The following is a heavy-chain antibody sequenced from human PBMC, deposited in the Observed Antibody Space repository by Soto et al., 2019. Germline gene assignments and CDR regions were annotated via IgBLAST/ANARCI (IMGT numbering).Heavy chain of an antibody. Sequence: PSETLSLPCPVSGCSITSGGYYWSWIRQHPGKGLEWIGFLYYSGSTYYNPSLESRVTISVDTSKNQFSLKLSSVTAADTAVYYCAILPPYYGLDVWGQGTTVTVSS. J-gene: IGHJ6*02. V-gene: IGHV4-31*03. CDR3: AILPPYYGLDV. CDR1: GCSITSGGYY. CDR2: LYYSGST.